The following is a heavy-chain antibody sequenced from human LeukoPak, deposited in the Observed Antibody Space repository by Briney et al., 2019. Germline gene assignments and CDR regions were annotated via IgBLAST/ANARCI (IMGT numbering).Heavy chain of an antibody. V-gene: IGHV3-48*03. CDR1: GFTFSSYG. CDR3: AELGITMIGGV. D-gene: IGHD3-10*02. J-gene: IGHJ6*04. CDR2: ISSSGSTI. Sequence: GGSLLLSCAASGFTFSSYGMSWGRQAPGKGLEWVSFISSSGSTIYYAASVKGLFTISKDNAKNSMYLQMNSLRAEDTAVYYCAELGITMIGGVWGKGTTVTISS.